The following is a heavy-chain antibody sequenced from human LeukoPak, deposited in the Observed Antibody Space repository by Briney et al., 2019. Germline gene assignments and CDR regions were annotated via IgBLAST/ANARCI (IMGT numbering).Heavy chain of an antibody. Sequence: GGSLRLSCAASGFTFSSYSMNWVRQAPGKGLEWVSSISSSSSYIYYADSVKGRFTISRDNAKNSLYLQMNSLRAEDTAVYYCARTNITYYDFWSGYYYYYYYGMDVWGQGTTVTVSS. D-gene: IGHD3-3*01. V-gene: IGHV3-21*01. CDR2: ISSSSSYI. CDR1: GFTFSSYS. CDR3: ARTNITYYDFWSGYYYYYYYGMDV. J-gene: IGHJ6*02.